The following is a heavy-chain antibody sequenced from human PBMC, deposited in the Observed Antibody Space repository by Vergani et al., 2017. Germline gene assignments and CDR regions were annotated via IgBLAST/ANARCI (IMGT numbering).Heavy chain of an antibody. Sequence: EVQLVESGGGLVQPGRSLRLSCAASGFTFDDYAMHWVRQAPGQGLEWVSGISWNSGSIGYADSVKGRFTISRDNAKNSLYLQMNSLRAEDTALYYCAKATYSSTKGRFDYWGQGTLVTVSS. J-gene: IGHJ4*02. CDR1: GFTFDDYA. V-gene: IGHV3-9*01. CDR2: ISWNSGSI. D-gene: IGHD5-18*01. CDR3: AKATYSSTKGRFDY.